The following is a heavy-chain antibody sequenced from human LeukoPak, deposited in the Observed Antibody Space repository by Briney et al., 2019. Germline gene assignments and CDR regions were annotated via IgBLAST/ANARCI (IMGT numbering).Heavy chain of an antibody. V-gene: IGHV3-23*01. Sequence: GGSLRLSCAASGFTFSSYVVTWVRQGPGKGLEWVSSISAGGGTTHYADAVKGRFTISRDNSKNTLSLQMNSLRAEDTAVYYCARGYDFWSGYNRALNYWGQGTLVTVSS. J-gene: IGHJ4*02. CDR1: GFTFSSYV. CDR2: ISAGGGTT. D-gene: IGHD3-3*01. CDR3: ARGYDFWSGYNRALNY.